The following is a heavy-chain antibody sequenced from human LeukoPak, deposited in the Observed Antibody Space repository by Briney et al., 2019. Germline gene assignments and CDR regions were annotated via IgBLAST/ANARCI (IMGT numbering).Heavy chain of an antibody. CDR1: GYTFTSYG. V-gene: IGHV1-18*01. D-gene: IGHD3-22*01. Sequence: ASVKVSCKASGYTFTSYGISWVRQAPGQGQEWMGWISAYNGNTNYAQKLQGRVTMTTDTSTSTAYMELRSLRSDDTAVYYCARANYDSSGYYFDYWGQGTLVTVSS. CDR3: ARANYDSSGYYFDY. J-gene: IGHJ4*02. CDR2: ISAYNGNT.